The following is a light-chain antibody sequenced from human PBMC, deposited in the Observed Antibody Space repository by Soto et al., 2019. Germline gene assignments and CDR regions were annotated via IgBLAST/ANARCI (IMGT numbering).Light chain of an antibody. CDR3: CSYAGSSSAYV. V-gene: IGLV2-23*02. J-gene: IGLJ1*01. CDR2: EVS. CDR1: SSDVGSYNV. Sequence: QSVLTQPASVSGSPGQSITISWTGTSSDVGSYNVVSWYQQHPGKAPKLLIYEVSKRPSGVSDRFSGSKSGNTASLTISGLQAEDEADYHCCSYAGSSSAYVFGTGTKSPS.